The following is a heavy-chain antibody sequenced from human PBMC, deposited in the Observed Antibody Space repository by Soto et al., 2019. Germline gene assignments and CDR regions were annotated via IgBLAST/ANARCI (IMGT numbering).Heavy chain of an antibody. J-gene: IGHJ4*02. CDR2: ISGSGGTT. CDR1: GFTFSSYA. Sequence: EVQLLESGGGLVQPGGSLRLSCAASGFTFSSYAMSWVRQAPGKGLEWVSGISGSGGTTYDADSVKGRFTISRDNSENTLYLQMNSLRVEDTAICYCVKDCRDWGQGTLVTVSS. V-gene: IGHV3-23*01. CDR3: VKDCRD.